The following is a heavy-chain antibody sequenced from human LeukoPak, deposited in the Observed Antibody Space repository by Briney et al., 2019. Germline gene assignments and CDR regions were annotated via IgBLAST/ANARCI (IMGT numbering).Heavy chain of an antibody. CDR3: AKDGQWLVPRGVDY. CDR1: GFTFSSYA. V-gene: IGHV3-30*07. D-gene: IGHD6-19*01. Sequence: GGSLRLSCAASGFTFSSYAMHWVRQAPGKGLEWVAVISYDGSNKYYADSVKGRFTISRDNSKNTLYLRMNSLRAEDTAVYYCAKDGQWLVPRGVDYWGQGTLVTVSS. J-gene: IGHJ4*02. CDR2: ISYDGSNK.